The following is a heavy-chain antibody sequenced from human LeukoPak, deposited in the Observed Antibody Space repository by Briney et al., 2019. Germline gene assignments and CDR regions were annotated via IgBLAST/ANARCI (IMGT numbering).Heavy chain of an antibody. D-gene: IGHD3-22*01. CDR2: IWYDGSNK. CDR3: AKDHYYDSSGYYWPP. CDR1: GFTFSSYG. J-gene: IGHJ5*02. V-gene: IGHV3-33*06. Sequence: GGSLRLSCAASGFTFSSYGMHWVRQAPGKGLEWVAVIWYDGSNKYCADSVKGRFTISRDNSKNTLYLQMNSLRAEDTAVYYCAKDHYYDSSGYYWPPWGQGTLVTVSS.